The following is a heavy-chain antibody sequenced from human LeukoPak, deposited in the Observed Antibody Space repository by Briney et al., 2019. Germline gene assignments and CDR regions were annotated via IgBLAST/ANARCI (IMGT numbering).Heavy chain of an antibody. CDR3: AKDGGYCSGGCCYSTYADY. CDR2: ISGSGGNT. V-gene: IGHV3-23*01. CDR1: GFTFSSYA. J-gene: IGHJ4*02. D-gene: IGHD2-15*01. Sequence: QAGGSLRLSCAASGFTFSSYAMSWVRQAPGKGLEWVSAISGSGGNTYYANSVKGRFTISRDNSKNTLYLQMNGLRAEDTAVYYCAKDGGYCSGGCCYSTYADYWSQGTLVTVSS.